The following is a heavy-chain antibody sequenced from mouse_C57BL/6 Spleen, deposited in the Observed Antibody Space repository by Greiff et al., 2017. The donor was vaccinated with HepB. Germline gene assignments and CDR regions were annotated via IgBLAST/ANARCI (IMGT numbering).Heavy chain of an antibody. J-gene: IGHJ2*01. V-gene: IGHV5-6*01. Sequence: EVQRVESGGDLVKPGGSLKLSCAASGFTFSSYGMSWVRQTPDKRLEWVATISSGGSYTYYPDSVKGRFTISRDNAKNTLYLQMSSLKSEDTAMYYCARQDSGSSYDFDYWGHGTTLTVSS. D-gene: IGHD1-1*01. CDR1: GFTFSSYG. CDR2: ISSGGSYT. CDR3: ARQDSGSSYDFDY.